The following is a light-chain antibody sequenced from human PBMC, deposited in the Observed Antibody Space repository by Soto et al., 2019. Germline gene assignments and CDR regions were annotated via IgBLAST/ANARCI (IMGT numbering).Light chain of an antibody. V-gene: IGKV3-15*01. CDR1: QSISED. J-gene: IGKJ1*01. Sequence: EILMTQFPGTLSVAPGERATLSCRASQSISEDLAWYQQRPGQAPMLLFYGASIRATDIPARFSGSGSGTEFTLTISSLQSEDFAVYFCQQYNKWPGTFGQGTKV. CDR2: GAS. CDR3: QQYNKWPGT.